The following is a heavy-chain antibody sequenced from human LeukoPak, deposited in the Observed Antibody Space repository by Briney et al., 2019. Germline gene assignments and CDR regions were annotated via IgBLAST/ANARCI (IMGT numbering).Heavy chain of an antibody. J-gene: IGHJ3*02. CDR1: SGSFSGYY. Sequence: SETLSLTCSVYSGSFSGYYWSWIRQPPGKGLEWIGEINHSVGTNYNPSLKSRVTMSLDTSKNQFSLKLSSVTAADTAVYYCARDLPYYYDSSGYDAFDIWGQGTMVTVSS. D-gene: IGHD3-22*01. V-gene: IGHV4-34*01. CDR2: INHSVGT. CDR3: ARDLPYYYDSSGYDAFDI.